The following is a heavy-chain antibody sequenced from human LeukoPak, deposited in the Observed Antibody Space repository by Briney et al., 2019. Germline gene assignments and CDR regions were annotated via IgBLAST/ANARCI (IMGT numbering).Heavy chain of an antibody. CDR3: ARDLGYYYGSGSYTHRFDY. CDR1: GGSISSGSYY. CDR2: IYTSGST. Sequence: SETLSLTCTVSGGSISSGSYYWRWIRQPAGKGLEWIGRIYTSGSTNYNPSLKSRVTISVDTSKNQFSLKLSSVTAADTAVYYCARDLGYYYGSGSYTHRFDYWGQGTLVTVSS. D-gene: IGHD3-10*01. V-gene: IGHV4-61*02. J-gene: IGHJ4*02.